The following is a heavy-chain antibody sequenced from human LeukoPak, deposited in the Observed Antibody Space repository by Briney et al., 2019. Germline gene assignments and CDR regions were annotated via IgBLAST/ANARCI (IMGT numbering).Heavy chain of an antibody. Sequence: PGGSLRLSCAASGFTVSSNYMSWVRQAPGKGLEWVSVIYSGGSTYYADSVKGRFTISRDNSKNTLYLQMNSLRAEDMAVYYCASLGGIVGASYYFDYWGQGTLVTVSS. J-gene: IGHJ4*02. D-gene: IGHD1-26*01. V-gene: IGHV3-53*01. CDR3: ASLGGIVGASYYFDY. CDR1: GFTVSSNY. CDR2: IYSGGST.